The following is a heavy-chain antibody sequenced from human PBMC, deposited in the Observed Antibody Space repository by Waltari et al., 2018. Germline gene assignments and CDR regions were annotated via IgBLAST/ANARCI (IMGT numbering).Heavy chain of an antibody. J-gene: IGHJ3*02. Sequence: QVQLQESGPGLAKSSETLSLTCDVSGSSMRSGYYWGWIRQPPRKGLEWIASIYQSGSSYYNPSLRSRVTISVDTSRNQFSLEMTSVTATDTATYYCVAAKEYYYDGSGDDAFETWGQGTLVTVSS. CDR2: IYQSGSS. D-gene: IGHD3-22*01. CDR1: GSSMRSGYY. CDR3: VAAKEYYYDGSGDDAFET. V-gene: IGHV4-38-2*01.